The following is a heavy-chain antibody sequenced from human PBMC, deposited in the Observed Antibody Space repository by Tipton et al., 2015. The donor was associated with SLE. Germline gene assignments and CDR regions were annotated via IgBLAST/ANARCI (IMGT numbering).Heavy chain of an antibody. D-gene: IGHD3-10*01. J-gene: IGHJ5*02. V-gene: IGHV4-34*01. CDR1: GGSFRGYY. Sequence: TLSLTCAVYGGSFRGYYWSWIRQPPGKGLEWIGEINHSGSTNYNPSLKSRVTISVDTSKNQFSLKLSSVTAADTAVYYCARGLPVTSWFDPWGQGTLVTVSS. CDR2: INHSGST. CDR3: ARGLPVTSWFDP.